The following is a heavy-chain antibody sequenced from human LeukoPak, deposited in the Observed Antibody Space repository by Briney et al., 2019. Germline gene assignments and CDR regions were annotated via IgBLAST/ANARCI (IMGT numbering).Heavy chain of an antibody. D-gene: IGHD3-10*01. CDR3: ARSMVRAGPDAFDI. Sequence: PPVTLSLTCTVSGGSISSHYWSWIRQPPGKGLEWIGYIYYSGSTNYNPSLKSRVTISVDTSKNQFSLKLSSVTAADTAVYYCARSMVRAGPDAFDIWGQGTMVTVSS. CDR2: IYYSGST. CDR1: GGSISSHY. J-gene: IGHJ3*02. V-gene: IGHV4-59*11.